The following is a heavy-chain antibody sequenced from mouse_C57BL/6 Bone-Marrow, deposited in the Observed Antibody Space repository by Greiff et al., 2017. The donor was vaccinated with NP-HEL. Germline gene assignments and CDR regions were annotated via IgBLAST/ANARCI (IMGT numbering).Heavy chain of an antibody. Sequence: VQGVESGAELVRPGTSVKVSCKASGYAFTNYLIEWVKQRPGQGLEWIGVINPGSGGTNYNEKFKGKATLTADKSSSTAYMQLSSLTSEDSAVYFCARCERAWFAYWGQGTLVTVSA. J-gene: IGHJ3*01. CDR1: GYAFTNYL. V-gene: IGHV1-54*01. CDR2: INPGSGGT. CDR3: ARCERAWFAY.